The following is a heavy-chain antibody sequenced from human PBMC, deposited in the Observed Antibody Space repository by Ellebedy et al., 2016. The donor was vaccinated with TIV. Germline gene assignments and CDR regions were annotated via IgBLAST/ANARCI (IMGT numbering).Heavy chain of an antibody. D-gene: IGHD5-12*01. CDR2: ISAYNGNT. J-gene: IGHJ4*02. CDR3: ARAIYSGYDTTFDY. CDR1: GGTFTSYG. V-gene: IGHV1-18*01. Sequence: ASVKVSXXASGGTFTSYGISWVRQAPGQGLEWMGWISAYNGNTNYAQKLQGRVTMTRNTSISTAYMELSSLRSEDTAVYYCARAIYSGYDTTFDYWGQGTLVTVSS.